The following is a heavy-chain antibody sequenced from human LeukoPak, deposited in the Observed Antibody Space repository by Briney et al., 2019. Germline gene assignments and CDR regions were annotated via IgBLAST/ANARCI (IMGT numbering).Heavy chain of an antibody. Sequence: GRSLRLSCAASGFTFSSYWMSWVRQAPGKGLEWVSNINQDGSEKYYVDSVKGRFTISRDNAKNSLYLQMNSLRAEDTAVYYCARVTYYYDSSGYYGDYWGQGTLVTVSS. CDR1: GFTFSSYW. J-gene: IGHJ4*02. D-gene: IGHD3-22*01. V-gene: IGHV3-7*01. CDR3: ARVTYYYDSSGYYGDY. CDR2: INQDGSEK.